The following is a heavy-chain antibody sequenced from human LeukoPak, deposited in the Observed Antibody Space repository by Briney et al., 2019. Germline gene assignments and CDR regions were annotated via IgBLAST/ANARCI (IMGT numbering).Heavy chain of an antibody. Sequence: GGSLRLSCVASGFPFSSYWMTWVRQAPGKGLEWVANIKQDGSKKSYVDSVKGRFTISRDNAKNSLYLQMNSLRAEDTAIYYCTRVGYIDEGIDYWGQGALVTVSS. CDR1: GFPFSSYW. D-gene: IGHD5-24*01. CDR3: TRVGYIDEGIDY. CDR2: IKQDGSKK. V-gene: IGHV3-7*04. J-gene: IGHJ4*02.